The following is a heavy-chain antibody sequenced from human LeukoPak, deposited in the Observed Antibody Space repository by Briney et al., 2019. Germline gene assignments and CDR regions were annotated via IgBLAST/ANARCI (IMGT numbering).Heavy chain of an antibody. V-gene: IGHV3-23*01. CDR3: AKDRGYMATTPDY. D-gene: IGHD5-24*01. CDR1: GFTFSSYA. CDR2: ISGSGTGT. J-gene: IGHJ4*02. Sequence: PGGSLRLSCAASGFTFSSYAMSWVRQAPGKGLEWVSAISGSGTGTYYADSVEGRFTISRDNSKNTLYLQMNSLRAEDTAVYYCAKDRGYMATTPDYWGQGTLVTVSS.